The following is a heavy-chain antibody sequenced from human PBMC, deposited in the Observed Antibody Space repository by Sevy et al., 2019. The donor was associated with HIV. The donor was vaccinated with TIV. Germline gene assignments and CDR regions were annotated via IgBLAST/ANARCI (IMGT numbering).Heavy chain of an antibody. CDR1: GFTFSGSA. Sequence: GGSLRLSCAASGFTFSGSAMHWVRQASGKGLEWVGRIRMKANAYATSYATSVKGRFTVSRDDSTNTAYLQMNNLKTEDTALYYCAYSGSSSEGYYFDYWGQGTLVTVSS. V-gene: IGHV3-73*01. CDR3: AYSGSSSEGYYFDY. J-gene: IGHJ4*02. D-gene: IGHD1-26*01. CDR2: IRMKANAYAT.